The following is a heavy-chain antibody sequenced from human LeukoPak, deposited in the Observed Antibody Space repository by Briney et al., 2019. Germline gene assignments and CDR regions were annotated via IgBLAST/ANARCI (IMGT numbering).Heavy chain of an antibody. CDR1: GGTFSSYA. V-gene: IGHV1-69*04. J-gene: IGHJ6*02. CDR2: IIPILGIA. CDR3: ASYCSGGSCRAHYYYYGMDV. Sequence: SVKVSCKASGGTFSSYAISWVRQAPGQGLEWMGRIIPILGIANYAQKFQGRVTITADKSTSTAYMELSSLRSEDTAVYYCASYCSGGSCRAHYYYYGMDVWGQGTTVTVSS. D-gene: IGHD2-15*01.